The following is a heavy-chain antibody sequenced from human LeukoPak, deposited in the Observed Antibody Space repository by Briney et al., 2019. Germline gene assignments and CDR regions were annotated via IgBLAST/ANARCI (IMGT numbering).Heavy chain of an antibody. CDR1: GYTFTSYG. V-gene: IGHV1-18*01. CDR3: ARAEGYCTGGDCYGDAFDV. Sequence: ASVKVSCKASGYTFTSYGISWVRQAPGQGLEWMGWIDGHNVNSKYAQKFQGRVTMTTDISTATAFMDLRTLTSGDTAFYFCARAEGYCTGGDCYGDAFDVWGQGTMVTVSS. J-gene: IGHJ3*01. CDR2: IDGHNVNS. D-gene: IGHD2-8*02.